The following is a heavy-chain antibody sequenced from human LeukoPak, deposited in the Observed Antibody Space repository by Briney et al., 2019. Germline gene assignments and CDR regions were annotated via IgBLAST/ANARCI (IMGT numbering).Heavy chain of an antibody. J-gene: IGHJ4*02. Sequence: SETLSLTCTVSGGSISSYYWSWIRQPAEKGLEWIGCIYISGSGSTNYNPSLKSRVTISVDTSKNQFSLKLNSVTAADTAVFYCAANSADYNTLGSSYKVWGQGTLVTVSS. V-gene: IGHV4-4*09. CDR1: GGSISSYY. CDR2: IYISGSGST. D-gene: IGHD3-10*01. CDR3: AANSADYNTLGSSYKV.